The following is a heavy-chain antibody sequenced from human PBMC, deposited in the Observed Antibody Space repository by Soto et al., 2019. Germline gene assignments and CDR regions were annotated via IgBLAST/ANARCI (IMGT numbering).Heavy chain of an antibody. CDR2: IYSTGTT. CDR1: GFTVGNNY. V-gene: IGHV3-53*01. Sequence: EVQLVESRGGLIQPGGSLKLSCAASGFTVGNNYMSWVRQAPGKALEWVSLIYSTGTTKYADSVKGRFTVSRDNAKNSLRAEDTAVYYCAKDGRGSGSHYNSFGYWGQGTLVTVSS. J-gene: IGHJ4*02. D-gene: IGHD3-10*01. CDR3: AKDGRGSGSHYNSFGY.